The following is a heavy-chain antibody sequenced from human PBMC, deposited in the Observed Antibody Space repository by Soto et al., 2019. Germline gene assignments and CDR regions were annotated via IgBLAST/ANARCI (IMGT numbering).Heavy chain of an antibody. D-gene: IGHD2-2*01. CDR1: GCTFSSYA. J-gene: IGHJ6*02. CDR2: ISGSGGST. V-gene: IGHV3-23*01. Sequence: PGGSLRLSCAASGCTFSSYAMSWVRQAPGKGLEWVSAISGSGGSTYYADSVKGRFTISRDNSKNTLYLQMNSLRAEDTAVYYCAKGIVVVPALYTILYYYGMDVWGQGTTVTVSS. CDR3: AKGIVVVPALYTILYYYGMDV.